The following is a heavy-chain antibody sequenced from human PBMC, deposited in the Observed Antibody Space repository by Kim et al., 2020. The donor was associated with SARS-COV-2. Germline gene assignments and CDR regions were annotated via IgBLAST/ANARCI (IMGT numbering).Heavy chain of an antibody. V-gene: IGHV3-23*01. CDR3: ARGGSLDF. CDR2: GGAT. Sequence: GGATYYADSVKGRFTISRDNSKNTLYLQMSGLRAEDTALYYCARGGSLDFWGQGTLVTVSS. D-gene: IGHD3-16*01. J-gene: IGHJ4*02.